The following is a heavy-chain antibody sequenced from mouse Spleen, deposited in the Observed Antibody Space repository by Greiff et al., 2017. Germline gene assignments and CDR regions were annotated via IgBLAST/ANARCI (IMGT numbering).Heavy chain of an antibody. CDR2: IDPSDSYT. D-gene: IGHD4-1*01. CDR3: ARFLLTGIFYAMDY. Sequence: QVQLQQPGAELVKPGASVKLSCKASGYTFTSYWMQWVKQRPGQGLEWIGEIDPSDSYTNYNQKFKGKATLTVDTSSSTAYMQLSSLTSEDSAVYYCARFLLTGIFYAMDYWGQGTSVTVSS. V-gene: IGHV1-50*01. J-gene: IGHJ4*01. CDR1: GYTFTSYW.